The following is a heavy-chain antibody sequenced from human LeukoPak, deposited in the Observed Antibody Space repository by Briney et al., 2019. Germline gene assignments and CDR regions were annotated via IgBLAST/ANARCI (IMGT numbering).Heavy chain of an antibody. D-gene: IGHD3-16*01. Sequence: PGGSLRLSCTTSVFTFGTHTMHGFRQAPGRGLQWIGFIRSRVTTQYAASVKGRFTISRDDSKSIAYLQMNSLKTEDTAVYYCTKDRFYVWFDAWGQGTLVTAS. CDR3: TKDRFYVWFDA. V-gene: IGHV3-49*03. J-gene: IGHJ5*02. CDR2: IRSRVTT. CDR1: VFTFGTHT.